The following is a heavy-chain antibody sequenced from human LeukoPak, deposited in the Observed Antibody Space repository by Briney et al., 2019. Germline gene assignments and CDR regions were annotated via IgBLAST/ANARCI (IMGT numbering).Heavy chain of an antibody. CDR1: GGSISSYY. CDR3: ARGSGYYGAGSTYDY. CDR2: IYYSGRT. Sequence: SETLSLTCTVPGGSISSYYWSWIRQPPGKGLEWIGHIYYSGRTNYNPSLKSRVTISVDTSKNQFSLKLSSVTAADTAVYYCARGSGYYGAGSTYDYWGQGTLVTVSS. D-gene: IGHD3-10*01. J-gene: IGHJ4*02. V-gene: IGHV4-59*01.